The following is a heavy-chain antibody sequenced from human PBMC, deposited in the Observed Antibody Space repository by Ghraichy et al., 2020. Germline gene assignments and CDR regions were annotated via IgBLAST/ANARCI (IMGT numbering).Heavy chain of an antibody. V-gene: IGHV3-30-3*01. Sequence: GGSLRLSCAASGFNMTSRAMHWVRQAPGKGLEWVAIISHDGARTMYAASVEGRFTVSRATADNTLALQMDNLRPDDTATYYCAKGYCSGTSCHFEGYYYSPMDVWGQGTTAIVSS. CDR2: ISHDGART. J-gene: IGHJ6*03. CDR3: AKGYCSGTSCHFEGYYYSPMDV. CDR1: GFNMTSRA. D-gene: IGHD2-15*01.